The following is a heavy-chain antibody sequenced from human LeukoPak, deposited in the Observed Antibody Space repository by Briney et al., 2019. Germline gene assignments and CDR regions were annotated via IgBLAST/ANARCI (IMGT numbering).Heavy chain of an antibody. CDR1: GFTFSRHG. CDR2: ISESGVKT. J-gene: IGHJ4*02. V-gene: IGHV3-23*01. Sequence: GGTPRLSCAASGFTFSRHGMNWVRQASGKGLEWVSGISESGVKTFYADSVKGRFTISRDNSKSTLYLQMNSLRAEDTAVYYCARVRIVGATSWGQGTLVTVSS. CDR3: ARVRIVGATS. D-gene: IGHD1-26*01.